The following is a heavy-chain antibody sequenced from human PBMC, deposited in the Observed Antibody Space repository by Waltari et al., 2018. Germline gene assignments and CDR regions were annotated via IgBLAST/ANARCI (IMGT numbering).Heavy chain of an antibody. CDR1: SGSISSYY. CDR3: AAYGTDAWRGPHDNWFDP. Sequence: QVQLQESGPGVVRPSETLSLTCTFSSGSISSYYWSWLRQSPGKGLEFLGYVSFTGTNNYNPSLRSRVTISIDTSQNQFSLKLSSVTASDTAVYYCAAYGTDAWRGPHDNWFDPWGQGTLVTVSS. D-gene: IGHD4-17*01. V-gene: IGHV4-59*01. J-gene: IGHJ5*02. CDR2: VSFTGTN.